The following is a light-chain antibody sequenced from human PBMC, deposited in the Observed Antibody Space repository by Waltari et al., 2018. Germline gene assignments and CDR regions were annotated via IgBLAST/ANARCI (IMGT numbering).Light chain of an antibody. V-gene: IGLV2-23*01. J-gene: IGLJ2*01. CDR2: GGS. CDR1: RSDVGSYWF. CDR3: CSYAGSSPHVV. Sequence: QSALTQPASVSGSPGPSITISCTANRSDVGSYWFVSLYHQHPGKAPKLMIYGGSQRPSGISNRFSGSKSGNTASLTISVLRAEDEADYYCCSYAGSSPHVVFGGGTKLTVL.